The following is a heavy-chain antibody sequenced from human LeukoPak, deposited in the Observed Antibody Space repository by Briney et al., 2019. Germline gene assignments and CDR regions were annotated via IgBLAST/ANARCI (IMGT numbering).Heavy chain of an antibody. J-gene: IGHJ4*02. V-gene: IGHV1-46*01. CDR2: INPSGGST. CDR3: ARVQSYYYDSSGPGGDY. D-gene: IGHD3-22*01. CDR1: GYTFTSYY. Sequence: ASVKVSCKASGYTFTSYYMHWVRQAPGQGLGWMGIINPSGGSTSYAQKFQGRVTMTRDTSTSTVYMELSSLRSEDTAVYYCARVQSYYYDSSGPGGDYWGQGTLVTVSS.